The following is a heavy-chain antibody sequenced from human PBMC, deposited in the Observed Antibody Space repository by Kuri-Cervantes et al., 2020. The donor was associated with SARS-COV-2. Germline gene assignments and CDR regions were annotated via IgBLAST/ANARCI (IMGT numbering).Heavy chain of an antibody. V-gene: IGHV3-11*01. J-gene: IGHJ4*02. D-gene: IGHD4-11*01. Sequence: LSLTCAASGFTFSDYYMSWIRQAPGKGLEWVAYISSSGSTIYYADSVKGRFTISRDNAKNSLYLQMNSPRAEDPAVYYCARAPDSNYVLDYWGQGTLVTVSS. CDR2: ISSSGSTI. CDR3: ARAPDSNYVLDY. CDR1: GFTFSDYY.